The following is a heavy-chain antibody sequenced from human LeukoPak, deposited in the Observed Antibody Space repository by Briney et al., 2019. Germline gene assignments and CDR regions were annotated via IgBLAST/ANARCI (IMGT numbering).Heavy chain of an antibody. Sequence: SETLSLTCAVYGGSFSGYYWSWIRQPPGKGLEWIGEINHSGSTNYNPSLKSRVTISVDTSKNQFSLNLTSVTAADTAVYYCARELAVVVVAAEGGWFDPWGQGTLVTVSS. CDR1: GGSFSGYY. V-gene: IGHV4-34*01. D-gene: IGHD2-15*01. J-gene: IGHJ5*02. CDR3: ARELAVVVVAAEGGWFDP. CDR2: INHSGST.